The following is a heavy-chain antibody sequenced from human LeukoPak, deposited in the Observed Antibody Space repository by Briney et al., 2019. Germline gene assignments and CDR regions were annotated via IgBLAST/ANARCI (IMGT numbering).Heavy chain of an antibody. CDR2: ISGSGETT. D-gene: IGHD1-26*01. CDR3: AKDRGMVGASVRAYDY. CDR1: GFTFRNHA. V-gene: IGHV3-23*01. J-gene: IGHJ4*02. Sequence: GGSLRLTCAASGFTFRNHAMNWVRQAPGKGLEWVSVISGSGETTYYADSVKGRFTISRDNSQNTLYLQMSSLRGEDTALYYCAKDRGMVGASVRAYDYWGQGTLVTVSS.